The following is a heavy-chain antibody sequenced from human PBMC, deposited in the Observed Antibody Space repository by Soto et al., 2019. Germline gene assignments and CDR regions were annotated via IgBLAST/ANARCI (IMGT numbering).Heavy chain of an antibody. CDR1: GGSFSGYY. D-gene: IGHD5-12*01. V-gene: IGHV4-34*01. Sequence: SETQSLTCAVYGGSFSGYYWSWIRQPPGKGLEWIGEINHSGSTNYNPSLKSRVTISVDTSKNQFSLKLSSVTAVDTAVYYCARARRRDGYNSDYYYYYGMDVWGQGTTVT. CDR3: ARARRRDGYNSDYYYYYGMDV. J-gene: IGHJ6*02. CDR2: INHSGST.